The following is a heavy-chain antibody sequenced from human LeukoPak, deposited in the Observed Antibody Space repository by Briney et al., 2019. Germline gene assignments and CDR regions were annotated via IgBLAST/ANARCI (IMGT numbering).Heavy chain of an antibody. J-gene: IGHJ4*02. CDR1: GYTFTSYD. D-gene: IGHD3-22*01. CDR3: ARVKPDYYDSSGYGY. Sequence: ASVKVSCKASGYTFTSYDINWVRQATGQGLEWIGWMNPNSGNTGYAQKFQGRVTMTRNTSISTAYMELSSLRSEDTAVYYCARVKPDYYDSSGYGYWGQGTLVTVSS. V-gene: IGHV1-8*01. CDR2: MNPNSGNT.